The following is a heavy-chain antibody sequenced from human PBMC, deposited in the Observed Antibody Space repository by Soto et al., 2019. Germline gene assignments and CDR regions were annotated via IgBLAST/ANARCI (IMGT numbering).Heavy chain of an antibody. CDR1: GYALTNYD. V-gene: IGHV1-46*03. Sequence: ASVKVSCKASGYALTNYDMHLVRQAPGQGLEWMGMINPRGGRTTYPQKFQDRVTMTTDTSTSTIYMDLSSLRSEDTAVYYCAIDLADYYDYNNTPYNGFYIRAQRTTVPVS. D-gene: IGHD3-16*01. CDR3: AIDLADYYDYNNTPYNGFYI. J-gene: IGHJ3*02. CDR2: INPRGGRT.